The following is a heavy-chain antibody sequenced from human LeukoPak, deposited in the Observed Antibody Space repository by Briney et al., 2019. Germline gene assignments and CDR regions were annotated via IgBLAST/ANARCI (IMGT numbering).Heavy chain of an antibody. Sequence: GGSLRLSCVASGFTFSSYWMHWVRQAPGKGLEWVAVISYDGSNKYYADSVKGRFTISRDNSKNTLCLQMNSLRAEDTAVYYCARDRGTPDAFDIWGQGTMVTVSS. D-gene: IGHD3-10*01. CDR3: ARDRGTPDAFDI. CDR1: GFTFSSYW. J-gene: IGHJ3*02. CDR2: ISYDGSNK. V-gene: IGHV3-30-3*01.